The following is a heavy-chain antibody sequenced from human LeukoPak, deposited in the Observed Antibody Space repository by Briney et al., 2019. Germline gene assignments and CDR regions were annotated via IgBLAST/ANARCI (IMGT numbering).Heavy chain of an antibody. Sequence: GASVKVSCKASGYTFTSYDINWVRQATGQGLEWMGWMNPNSGNTGYAQNFQGRVTITRDTSISTPYMQLSSLRSEDTAVYYCARARDGYNSYHAFDIWGQGRMVTVSS. V-gene: IGHV1-8*03. J-gene: IGHJ3*02. CDR1: GYTFTSYD. CDR3: ARARDGYNSYHAFDI. CDR2: MNPNSGNT. D-gene: IGHD5-24*01.